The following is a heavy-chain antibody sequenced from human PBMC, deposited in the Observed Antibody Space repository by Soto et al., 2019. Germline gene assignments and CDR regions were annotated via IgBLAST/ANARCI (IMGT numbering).Heavy chain of an antibody. D-gene: IGHD6-19*01. CDR3: GRHDSRWSFAY. V-gene: IGHV4-59*08. Sequence: SETLSLACTVSGGSISSYYWSWIRQPPGKGLEWIGYIYYSGSTNYNPSLKSRVTISVDTSKNQFSLKLSSVTAADSAVYYCGRHDSRWSFAYWGQGTLVTVSS. CDR1: GGSISSYY. J-gene: IGHJ4*02. CDR2: IYYSGST.